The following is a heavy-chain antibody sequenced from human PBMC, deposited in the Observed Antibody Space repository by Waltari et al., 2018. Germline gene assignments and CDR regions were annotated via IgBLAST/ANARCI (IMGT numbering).Heavy chain of an antibody. Sequence: QVQLQESGPGLVKPSETLSLTCAVSGSSISSGYYWSWIRQPPGKGLEWIGSIYHSGSTYYNPSLKSRVTISVDTSKNQFSLKLSSVTAADTAVYYCARHMSSGWYVDYWGQGTLVTVSS. D-gene: IGHD6-19*01. J-gene: IGHJ4*02. CDR2: IYHSGST. CDR1: GSSISSGYY. CDR3: ARHMSSGWYVDY. V-gene: IGHV4-38-2*01.